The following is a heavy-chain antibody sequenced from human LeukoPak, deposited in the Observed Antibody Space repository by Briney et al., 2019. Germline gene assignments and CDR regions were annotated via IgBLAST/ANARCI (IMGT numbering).Heavy chain of an antibody. CDR3: ARSPYSFTDEAFDY. Sequence: PSETLSLTCTVSGGSISSSSYYWGWIRQPPGKGLEWIGSIYYSGSTYYNPSLKSRVTISVDTSKNQFSLKLSSVTAADTAVYYCARSPYSFTDEAFDYWGQGTLVTVSS. V-gene: IGHV4-39*01. D-gene: IGHD2-15*01. CDR1: GGSISSSSYY. J-gene: IGHJ4*02. CDR2: IYYSGST.